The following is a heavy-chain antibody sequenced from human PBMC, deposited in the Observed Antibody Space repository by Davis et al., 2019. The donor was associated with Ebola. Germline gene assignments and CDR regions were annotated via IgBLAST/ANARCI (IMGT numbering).Heavy chain of an antibody. Sequence: GGSLRLSCAASGFTVSSNYMSWVRQAPGKGLEWVSVIYSGGSTYYADSVKGRFTISRDNAKNSLSLQMSSLRADDTAMYYCARDLVYGGNAFFDYWGQGTPVRVSS. D-gene: IGHD4-23*01. V-gene: IGHV3-53*01. CDR2: IYSGGST. CDR3: ARDLVYGGNAFFDY. J-gene: IGHJ4*02. CDR1: GFTVSSNY.